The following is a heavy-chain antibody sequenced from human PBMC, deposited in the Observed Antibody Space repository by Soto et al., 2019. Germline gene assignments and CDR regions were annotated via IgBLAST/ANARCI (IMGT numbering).Heavy chain of an antibody. V-gene: IGHV4-39*01. D-gene: IGHD5-12*01. CDR1: GGSISSSSYY. Sequence: QLQLQESGPGLVKPSETLSLTCTVSGGSISSSSYYWGWIRQPPGKGLEWIGSIYYSGSTYYNPSLKSRVTISVDTSKNQFSLKLSSVTAADTAVYYCVGHVTERVATIRYWGQGTLVTVSS. CDR2: IYYSGST. J-gene: IGHJ4*02. CDR3: VGHVTERVATIRY.